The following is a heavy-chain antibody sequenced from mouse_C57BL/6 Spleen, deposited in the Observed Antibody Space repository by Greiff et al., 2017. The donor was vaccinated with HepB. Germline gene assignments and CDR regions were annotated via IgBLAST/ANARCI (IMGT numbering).Heavy chain of an antibody. J-gene: IGHJ2*01. CDR1: GFTFSSYT. CDR3: ARPSYYGSSYYFDY. D-gene: IGHD1-1*01. V-gene: IGHV5-9*01. CDR2: ISGGGGNT. Sequence: EVQLVESGGGLVKPGGSLKLSCAASGFTFSSYTMSWVRQTPEKRLEWVATISGGGGNTYYPDSVKGRFTISRDNAKNTLYLQMSSLRSEDTALYYCARPSYYGSSYYFDYWGQGTTLTVSS.